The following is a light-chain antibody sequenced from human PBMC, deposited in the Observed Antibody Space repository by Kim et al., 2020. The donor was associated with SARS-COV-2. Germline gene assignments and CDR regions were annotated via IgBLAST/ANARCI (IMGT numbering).Light chain of an antibody. V-gene: IGLV3-21*04. CDR3: QVWDSSSDHG. Sequence: VAPGKTARITCGGNNIGSKSVTWYQQKPGQAPVLVIYYDSDRPSGIPERFSGSNSGNTATLTISRVEAGDEADYYCQVWDSSSDHGFGGGTKLTVL. CDR1: NIGSKS. J-gene: IGLJ3*02. CDR2: YDS.